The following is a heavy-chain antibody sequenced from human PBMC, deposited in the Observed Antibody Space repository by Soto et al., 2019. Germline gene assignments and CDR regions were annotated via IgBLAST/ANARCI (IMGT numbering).Heavy chain of an antibody. CDR2: IKRDGSET. J-gene: IGHJ4*02. D-gene: IGHD1-1*01. Sequence: GGSLRLSCAASGFSFRNDWMTWVRQAPGKGLEWVANIKRDGSETYYVDSVKGRFTISRDNAKNSLYLQMNSLRDEDTAVYYCARASETTGTTSKMGVFDYWGQGTLVTVSS. CDR1: GFSFRNDW. V-gene: IGHV3-7*03. CDR3: ARASETTGTTSKMGVFDY.